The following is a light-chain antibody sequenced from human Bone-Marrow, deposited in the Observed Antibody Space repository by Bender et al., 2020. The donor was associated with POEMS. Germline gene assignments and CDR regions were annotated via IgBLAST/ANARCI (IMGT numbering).Light chain of an antibody. J-gene: IGLJ3*02. CDR2: DVS. CDR1: SSDVGGYNS. CDR3: CSYSGSYTWV. Sequence: QSALTQPASVSGSPGQSITISCTGTSSDVGGYNSVSWYQQRPGKAPKLMIYDVSYRPSGVSNRFSGSKSGNTASLTISGLQVEDETDYYCCSYSGSYTWVFGGGTKVTVL. V-gene: IGLV2-14*01.